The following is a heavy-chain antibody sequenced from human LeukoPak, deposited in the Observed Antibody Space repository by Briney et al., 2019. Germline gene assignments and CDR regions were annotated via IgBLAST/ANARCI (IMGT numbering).Heavy chain of an antibody. CDR3: ARQYHYDSSGYPYAFEI. Sequence: GESLKISCKASGFSFTNYWIGWVRQMPGKGLEWMGIIYPGDSDTRYSPSFQGQVTISADKSSSTAYLQWSSLKASDTAMYYCARQYHYDSSGYPYAFEIWGPGTLVTVSS. CDR2: IYPGDSDT. V-gene: IGHV5-51*01. CDR1: GFSFTNYW. D-gene: IGHD3-22*01. J-gene: IGHJ3*02.